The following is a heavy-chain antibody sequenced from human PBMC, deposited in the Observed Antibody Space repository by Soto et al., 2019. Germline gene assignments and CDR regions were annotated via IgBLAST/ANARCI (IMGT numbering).Heavy chain of an antibody. CDR3: AAASTVTTRSGVYYYYGMDV. CDR2: IVVGSGNT. J-gene: IGHJ6*02. V-gene: IGHV1-58*01. CDR1: GFTFTSSA. D-gene: IGHD4-17*01. Sequence: SVKVSCKASGFTFTSSAVQWVRQARGQRLEWIGWIVVGSGNTNYAQKSQERVTITRDMSTSTAYMELSSLRSEDTAVYYCAAASTVTTRSGVYYYYGMDVWGQGTTVTVSS.